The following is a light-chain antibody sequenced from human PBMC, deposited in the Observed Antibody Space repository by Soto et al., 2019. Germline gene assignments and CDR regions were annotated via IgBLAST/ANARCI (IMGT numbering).Light chain of an antibody. Sequence: IVLTQSPATLSVSPGERATLSCRASQSVSSNLAWHQQRPGQAPRLLMYGPSNRATGIPARFSGSGSGTDFTLTISSLEPEDFAVYYCQQHFNGPITFGQGTRLEIK. CDR1: QSVSSN. V-gene: IGKV3-11*01. CDR3: QQHFNGPIT. CDR2: GPS. J-gene: IGKJ5*01.